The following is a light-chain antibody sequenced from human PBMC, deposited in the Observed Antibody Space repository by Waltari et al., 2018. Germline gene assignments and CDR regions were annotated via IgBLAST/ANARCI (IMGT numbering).Light chain of an antibody. CDR1: SGHSNYP. J-gene: IGLJ3*02. Sequence: LMLTQSPSASASLGASVKLTCTLSSGHSNYPIAWHQQQPEKGPRYLMTVNRDGSHIKGDGILDRFAGSGSGAERYLTVSSLQSEDETDYYCQTGGFGIWVFGGGTKLTVL. CDR2: VNRDGSH. CDR3: QTGGFGIWV. V-gene: IGLV4-69*01.